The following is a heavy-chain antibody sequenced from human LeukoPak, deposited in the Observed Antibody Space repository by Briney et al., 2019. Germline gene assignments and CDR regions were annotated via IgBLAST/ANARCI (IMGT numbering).Heavy chain of an antibody. CDR1: GGSISSSSYY. V-gene: IGHV4-39*01. CDR3: ASIRGYSYGRYYFDY. CDR2: IYYSGST. D-gene: IGHD5-18*01. Sequence: PSETLSLTCTVSGGSISSSSYYWGWIRQPPGKGLEWIGSIYYSGSTYYNPSLKSRVTISVGTSKNQFSLKLSSVTAADTAVYYCASIRGYSYGRYYFDYWGQGTLVTVSS. J-gene: IGHJ4*02.